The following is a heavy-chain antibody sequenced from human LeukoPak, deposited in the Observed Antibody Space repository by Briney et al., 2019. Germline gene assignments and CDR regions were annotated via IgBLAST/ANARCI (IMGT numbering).Heavy chain of an antibody. CDR3: ARDLSSTPHWELDY. CDR1: GYSFTDYY. Sequence: ASVKVSCKASGYSFTDYYMHWVRQAPGQGLEWMGRINPDSGDTNYAQHFQGRVTMTRDTSISTVYMELSSLSSDDTAAYYCARDLSSTPHWELDYWGQGTLVTVSS. CDR2: INPDSGDT. D-gene: IGHD1-26*01. J-gene: IGHJ4*02. V-gene: IGHV1-2*06.